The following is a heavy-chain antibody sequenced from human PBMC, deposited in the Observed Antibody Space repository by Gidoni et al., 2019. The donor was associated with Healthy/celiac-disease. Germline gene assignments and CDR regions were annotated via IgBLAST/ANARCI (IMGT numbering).Heavy chain of an antibody. CDR1: GFTFSNAW. Sequence: EVQLVESGGGLVKPGGSLRLYCAASGFTFSNAWMSWVRQAPGKGLEWVGRIKSKTDGGTTDYAAPVKGRFTISRDDSKNTLYLQMNSLKTEDTAVYYCTTYIVVVVAATSTDYWGQGTLVTVSS. J-gene: IGHJ4*02. D-gene: IGHD2-15*01. CDR2: IKSKTDGGTT. CDR3: TTYIVVVVAATSTDY. V-gene: IGHV3-15*01.